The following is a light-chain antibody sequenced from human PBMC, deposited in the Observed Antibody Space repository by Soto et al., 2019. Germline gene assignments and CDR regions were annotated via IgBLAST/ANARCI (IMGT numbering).Light chain of an antibody. J-gene: IGKJ2*01. CDR3: QQYRTPPYT. CDR2: GAS. Sequence: EIVLTQSPGTLSLSPGERATLSCRASQSVSSYLAWYQQKPGQAPRLLLYGASSRATGIPDRFSVSGSETDFTLTISRLEPEDFAVYFCQQYRTPPYTFGQGTKLEIK. V-gene: IGKV3-20*01. CDR1: QSVSSY.